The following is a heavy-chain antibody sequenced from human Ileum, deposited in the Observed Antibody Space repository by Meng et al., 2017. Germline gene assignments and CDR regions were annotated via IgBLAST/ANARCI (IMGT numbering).Heavy chain of an antibody. D-gene: IGHD3-22*01. CDR1: GGSISSGDYY. CDR3: ARDRDSSGYYPY. J-gene: IGHJ4*02. CDR2: IYYSGST. V-gene: IGHV4-30-4*01. Sequence: QVQLQESGPGLVKPSQTLPLTCPVSGGSISSGDYYWSWVRQPPGKGLEWIGYIYYSGSTYYNPSLKSRLTISVDTSKNQFSLKLSSVTAADTAVYYCARDRDSSGYYPYWGQGTLDTVSS.